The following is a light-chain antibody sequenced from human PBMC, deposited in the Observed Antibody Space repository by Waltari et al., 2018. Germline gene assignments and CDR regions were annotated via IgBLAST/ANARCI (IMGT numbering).Light chain of an antibody. V-gene: IGLV3-1*01. CDR1: KLGNRY. J-gene: IGLJ2*01. CDR2: EDT. CDR3: QAWDTSAVF. Sequence: SFELTQPPSVSVSPGQTAYITCSGNKLGNRYASWYQQKSGQSPVLLIYEDTKRPSGIPERFSASNSGSTATLTLSATQAMDEADYYCQAWDTSAVFFGGGTKLTVL.